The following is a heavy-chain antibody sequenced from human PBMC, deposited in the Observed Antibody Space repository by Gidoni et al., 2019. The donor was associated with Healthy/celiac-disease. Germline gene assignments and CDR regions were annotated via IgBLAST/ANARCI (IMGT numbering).Heavy chain of an antibody. J-gene: IGHJ4*02. Sequence: QVQLVESGGGLVKPGGSPRLSCAASGFTFSDYYMSWIRQAPGKGLEGVSYIRSSSSYTNYADSVKGRFTISRDNAKNSLYLQMNSLRAEDTAVYYCARDERVVGASWGQGTLVTVSS. CDR2: IRSSSSYT. V-gene: IGHV3-11*06. D-gene: IGHD1-26*01. CDR1: GFTFSDYY. CDR3: ARDERVVGAS.